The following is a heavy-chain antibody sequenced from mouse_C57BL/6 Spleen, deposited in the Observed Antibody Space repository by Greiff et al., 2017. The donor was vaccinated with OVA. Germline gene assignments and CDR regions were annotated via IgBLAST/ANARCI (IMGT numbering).Heavy chain of an antibody. V-gene: IGHV5-17*01. CDR1: GFTFSDYG. CDR3: AREDWYFDV. CDR2: ISSGSSTI. J-gene: IGHJ1*03. Sequence: EVKLVESGGGLVKPGGSLKLSCAASGFTFSDYGMHWVRQAPEKGLEWVANISSGSSTIYYADTVKGRFTISRDNAKNTLFLQMTSLRSEDTAMYYCAREDWYFDVWGTGTTVTVSS.